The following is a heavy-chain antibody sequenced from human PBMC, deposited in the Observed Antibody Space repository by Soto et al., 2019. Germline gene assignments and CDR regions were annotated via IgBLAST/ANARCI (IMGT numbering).Heavy chain of an antibody. CDR2: MNPNSGNT. V-gene: IGHV1-8*01. CDR3: ARGGYSYGVFDY. J-gene: IGHJ4*02. D-gene: IGHD5-18*01. CDR1: GYTFTSYD. Sequence: ASVKVSCKXSGYTFTSYDINWMRQATGQGLEWMGWMNPNSGNTGYAQKFQGRVTMTRNTSISTAYMELSSLRSEDTAVYYCARGGYSYGVFDYWGQGTLVTVSS.